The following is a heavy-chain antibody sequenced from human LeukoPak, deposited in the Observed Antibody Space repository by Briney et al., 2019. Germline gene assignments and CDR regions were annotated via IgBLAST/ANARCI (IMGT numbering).Heavy chain of an antibody. D-gene: IGHD4-23*01. CDR3: SRIVARGNRRLNF. V-gene: IGHV1-8*01. CDR2: MNTKRGNT. Sequence: GASVKVSCEASGYTFTTYDINWVRQAAGQGLEWMGWMNTKRGNTGNAQKFQGRVTMTRNTSISTAYMELTSLTSEDTAVYFCSRIVARGNRRLNFWGQGTLVTVSS. CDR1: GYTFTTYD. J-gene: IGHJ4*02.